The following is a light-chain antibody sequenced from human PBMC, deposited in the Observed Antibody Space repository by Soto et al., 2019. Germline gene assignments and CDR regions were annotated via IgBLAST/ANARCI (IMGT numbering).Light chain of an antibody. CDR3: MQALQTPLYT. Sequence: DIVMTQSPLSLAVTPGEPASISCRSSQSLLHSNGYNYLDWYLQKPGQSPQLLIYLGSNRASGVPDRFSGSGSCTDFTLKISRVEAEDVGVYYCMQALQTPLYTFGQGTKLEIK. V-gene: IGKV2-28*01. J-gene: IGKJ2*01. CDR2: LGS. CDR1: QSLLHSNGYNY.